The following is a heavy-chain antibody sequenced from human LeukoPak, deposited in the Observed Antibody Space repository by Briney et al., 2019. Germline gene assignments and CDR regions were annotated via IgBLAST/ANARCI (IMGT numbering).Heavy chain of an antibody. CDR1: GFTFSSYS. V-gene: IGHV3-21*01. J-gene: IGHJ6*03. Sequence: GGSLRLSCAASGFTFSSYSMNWVRQAPGKGLEWVSSISSSSSYIYYADSVKGRFTISRDNAKNSLYLQMNSLRAEDTAVYYCARALGSGWYFDYYYYYMDVWGKGTTVTVSS. CDR3: ARALGSGWYFDYYYYYMDV. D-gene: IGHD6-19*01. CDR2: ISSSSSYI.